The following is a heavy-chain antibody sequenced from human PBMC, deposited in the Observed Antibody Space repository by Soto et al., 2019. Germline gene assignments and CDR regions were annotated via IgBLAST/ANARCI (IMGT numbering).Heavy chain of an antibody. V-gene: IGHV3-7*01. CDR3: AREGNGNKYYYYYYMDV. CDR2: IKQDGSEK. Sequence: EVQLVESGGGLVQPGGSLRLSCAASGFAFSSNWMSWVRQAPGKGLEWVANIKQDGSEKYYVDSVKGRFTISRDNAKNSLYLQMNSLRAEDTAVYYCAREGNGNKYYYYYYMDVWGKGTTVTVSS. D-gene: IGHD1-20*01. CDR1: GFAFSSNW. J-gene: IGHJ6*03.